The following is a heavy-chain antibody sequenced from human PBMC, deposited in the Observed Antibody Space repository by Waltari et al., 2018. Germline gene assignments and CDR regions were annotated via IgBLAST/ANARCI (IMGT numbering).Heavy chain of an antibody. D-gene: IGHD7-27*01. J-gene: IGHJ4*02. CDR2: ISDADSII. CDR3: ARGSGVDS. CDR1: GFTFSTYV. Sequence: EVQLLESGGGLVQPGGSLRLSCAASGFTFSTYVMNWARQAPGKGLEWVSSISDADSIINYAESVKGRFTISRDNSKNTLYLQMNSLRVDDTAVYYCARGSGVDSWGQGTLVTISS. V-gene: IGHV3-23*01.